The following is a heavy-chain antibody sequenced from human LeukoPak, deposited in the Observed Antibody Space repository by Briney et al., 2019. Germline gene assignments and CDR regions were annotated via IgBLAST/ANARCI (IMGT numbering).Heavy chain of an antibody. V-gene: IGHV4-39*07. Sequence: SETLSLTCTVSGGSLSSSSYYWGWIRQPPGKGLEWIGSIYYSGSTYYNPSLKSRVTMSVDTSKNQFSLKLSSVTAADTAVYYCARVNYGSGSSNWFDPWGQGTLVTVSS. CDR1: GGSLSSSSYY. J-gene: IGHJ5*02. D-gene: IGHD3-10*01. CDR2: IYYSGST. CDR3: ARVNYGSGSSNWFDP.